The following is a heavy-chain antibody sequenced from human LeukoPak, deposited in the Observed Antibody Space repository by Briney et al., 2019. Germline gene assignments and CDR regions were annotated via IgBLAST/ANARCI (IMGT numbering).Heavy chain of an antibody. CDR1: GFTFSSYS. D-gene: IGHD4-17*01. J-gene: IGHJ6*03. CDR3: ARLSGDYGYYYYYMDV. CDR2: ISSSSSYI. V-gene: IGHV3-21*01. Sequence: GGSLRLSCAASGFTFSSYSMNWVRQAPGKGLEWVSSISSSSSYIYYADSVKGRFTISRDNAKNSLYLQMNSLRAEDTAVYYCARLSGDYGYYYYYMDVWGKGTTVTVSS.